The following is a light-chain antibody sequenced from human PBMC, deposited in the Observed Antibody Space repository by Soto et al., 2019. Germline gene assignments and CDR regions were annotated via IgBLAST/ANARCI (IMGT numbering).Light chain of an antibody. CDR3: VSYTDTDTLV. V-gene: IGLV2-14*01. CDR1: NTDVGQDKS. CDR2: EVP. J-gene: IGLJ1*01. Sequence: QSVLTQPASVSGSRGQSIIISCVGRNTDVGQDKSVSWYQQGPGKAPKLLIFEVPNRPSGVSNRFSGSRSGNTASLTISGLQPDDEGDYFCVSYTDTDTLVFGTGTKVTVL.